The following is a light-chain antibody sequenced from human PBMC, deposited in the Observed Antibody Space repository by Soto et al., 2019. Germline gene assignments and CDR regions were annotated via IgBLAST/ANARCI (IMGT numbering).Light chain of an antibody. V-gene: IGKV3-11*01. CDR1: QSVSSY. J-gene: IGKJ4*01. CDR3: QQRSNWPRT. Sequence: EIVLTQSRASLSLSPGERATLSCRASQSVSSYLAWYQQKPGQAPRLLIYDASNRATGIPARFSGSGSGTDFTLTISSLEPEDFAVYYCQQRSNWPRTFGGGTKEEIK. CDR2: DAS.